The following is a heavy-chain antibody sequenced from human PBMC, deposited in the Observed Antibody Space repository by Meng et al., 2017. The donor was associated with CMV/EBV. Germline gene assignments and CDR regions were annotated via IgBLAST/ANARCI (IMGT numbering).Heavy chain of an antibody. V-gene: IGHV4-39*07. J-gene: IGHJ4*02. Sequence: QLQLEESGPGLVKPSEALSLTCTVSGGSISSSSYYWGWIRQPPGKGLEWIGSIYYSGSTYYNTSLKSRVTISVDTSKNQFSLKLSSVTAADTAVYYCASIVGAQDYWGQGTLVTVSS. D-gene: IGHD1-26*01. CDR1: GGSISSSSYY. CDR2: IYYSGST. CDR3: ASIVGAQDY.